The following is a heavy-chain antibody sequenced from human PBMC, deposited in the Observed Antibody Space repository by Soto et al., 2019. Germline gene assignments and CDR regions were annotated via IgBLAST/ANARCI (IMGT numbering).Heavy chain of an antibody. J-gene: IGHJ5*02. V-gene: IGHV5-51*01. CDR1: GYSFTIYW. D-gene: IGHD6-6*01. CDR3: ARLQYSSSQNWFDP. CDR2: IYPGDSDT. Sequence: GESLKISCKGSGYSFTIYWIGWVRRMPGKGLEWMGIIYPGDSDTRYSPSFQGQVTISADKSISTAYLQWSSLKASDTAMYYCARLQYSSSQNWFDPWGQGTLVTVSS.